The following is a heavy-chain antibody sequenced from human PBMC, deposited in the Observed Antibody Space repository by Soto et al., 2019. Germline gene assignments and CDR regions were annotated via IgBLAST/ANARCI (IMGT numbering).Heavy chain of an antibody. J-gene: IGHJ4*02. V-gene: IGHV4-39*02. CDR2: IFYSGST. Sequence: SETLSLTCTVSGGSISSSIYYGGWIRQPPGKGLEWIGSIFYSGSTYYNPSLKSRVTISVDTSKNQFSLKLYSVTAADTAVYYCARDKITGLFDYWGQGTLVTVSS. CDR3: ARDKITGLFDY. CDR1: GGSISSSIYY. D-gene: IGHD2-8*02.